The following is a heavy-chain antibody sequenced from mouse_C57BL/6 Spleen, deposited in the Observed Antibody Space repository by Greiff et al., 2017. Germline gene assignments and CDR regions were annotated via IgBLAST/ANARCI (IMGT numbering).Heavy chain of an antibody. CDR1: GYTFTSYW. J-gene: IGHJ4*01. D-gene: IGHD2-12*01. CDR3: ARSSYDGYYYAMDY. CDR2: IDPSDSYT. V-gene: IGHV1-69*01. Sequence: VQLQQPGAELVMPGASVKLSCKASGYTFTSYWMHWVKQRPGQGLEWIGEIDPSDSYTNYNQKFKGKSTLTVDKSSSTAYMQLSSLTSEDSAVYYCARSSYDGYYYAMDYWGQGTSVTVSS.